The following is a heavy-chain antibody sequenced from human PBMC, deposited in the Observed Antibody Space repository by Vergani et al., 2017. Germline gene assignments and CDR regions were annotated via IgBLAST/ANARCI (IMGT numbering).Heavy chain of an antibody. CDR2: IYSGGST. CDR1: GFTVSSNY. CDR3: ARVRHGDFYLYFDL. V-gene: IGHV3-66*03. Sequence: EVQLVESGGGLIKPGGSLRLSCAASGFTVSSNYMSWVRQAPGKGLEWVSVIYSGGSTYYADSVKGRFTITRDNSKNTLYLQMNSLRAEDTAEYYCARVRHGDFYLYFDLWGRGTLVTVSS. D-gene: IGHD4-17*01. J-gene: IGHJ2*01.